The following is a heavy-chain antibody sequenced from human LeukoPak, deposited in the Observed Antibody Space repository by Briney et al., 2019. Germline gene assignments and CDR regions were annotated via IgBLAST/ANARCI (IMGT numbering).Heavy chain of an antibody. Sequence: PSETLFLTCTVSGGSISSGDYYWSWIRQPPGKGLEWIGYIYYSGSTYYNPSLKSRVTISVDTSKNQFSLKLSSVTAADTAVYYCARGGNADYYYGMDVWGQGTTVTVSS. J-gene: IGHJ6*02. V-gene: IGHV4-30-4*01. CDR2: IYYSGST. D-gene: IGHD4-23*01. CDR1: GGSISSGDYY. CDR3: ARGGNADYYYGMDV.